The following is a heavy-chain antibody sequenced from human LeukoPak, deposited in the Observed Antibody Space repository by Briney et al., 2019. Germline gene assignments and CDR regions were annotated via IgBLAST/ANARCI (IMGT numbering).Heavy chain of an antibody. CDR1: GFSLSGNA. J-gene: IGHJ1*01. D-gene: IGHD2-15*01. V-gene: IGHV3-23*01. CDR3: AKDLSWWAAADH. Sequence: GGSLRLSCAASGFSLSGNAMSWVRQAPGRGLEWVSGVGGDDRTHYADSVRGRFTISRDNSMNTVSLDMNRLRVEDTAVHYCAKDLSWWAAADHWGQGALVTVAS. CDR2: VGGDDRT.